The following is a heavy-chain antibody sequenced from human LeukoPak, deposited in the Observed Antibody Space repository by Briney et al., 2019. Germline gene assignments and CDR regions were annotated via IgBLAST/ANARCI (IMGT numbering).Heavy chain of an antibody. J-gene: IGHJ4*02. Sequence: GGSLRLSCAASGFTFSSYSMKWVRQAPGKGLEWVSSISSSSSYIYYADSVKGRFTISRDNAKNSLYLQMNSLRAEDTAVYYCARGRVGRRFLFDHWGQGTLVTVSS. CDR3: ARGRVGRRFLFDH. CDR2: ISSSSSYI. CDR1: GFTFSSYS. D-gene: IGHD2/OR15-2a*01. V-gene: IGHV3-21*01.